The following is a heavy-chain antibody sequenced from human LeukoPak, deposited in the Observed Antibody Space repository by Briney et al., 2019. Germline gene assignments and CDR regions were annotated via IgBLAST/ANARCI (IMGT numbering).Heavy chain of an antibody. Sequence: SETLSLTCAVSGYSISSGRYWGWVRQPPGKGLEWIGSLSHSGSIYYNPSLESRVTKSVGTSKNQFSLRLSSVTAADTAVYYCVRQRYVYGYCDSWGPGTLVTVSS. V-gene: IGHV4-38-2*01. D-gene: IGHD3-22*01. CDR2: LSHSGSI. J-gene: IGHJ4*02. CDR3: VRQRYVYGYCDS. CDR1: GYSISSGRY.